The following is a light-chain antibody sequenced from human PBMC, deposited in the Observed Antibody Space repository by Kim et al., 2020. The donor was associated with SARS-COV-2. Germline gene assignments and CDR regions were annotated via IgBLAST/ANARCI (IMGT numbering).Light chain of an antibody. CDR2: DAS. CDR1: QDISNY. J-gene: IGKJ4*01. V-gene: IGKV1-33*01. CDR3: QQYDNLPPLT. Sequence: SVGDRVTITCQASQDISNYLNWYQQKPGKAPKLLIYDASNLETGVPSRFSGSGSGTVFTFTISSLQPEDIATYYCQQYDNLPPLTFGGGTKVDIK.